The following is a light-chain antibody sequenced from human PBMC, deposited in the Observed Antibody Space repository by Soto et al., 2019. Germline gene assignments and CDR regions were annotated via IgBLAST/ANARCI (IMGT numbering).Light chain of an antibody. V-gene: IGKV3-15*01. J-gene: IGKJ1*01. CDR3: QQYNNWPPWT. CDR2: GAS. CDR1: QSVSSN. Sequence: EIVMTQSPATLSVSPGARATLSCRASQSVSSNLAWYQQKPGQAPRLLIYGASTRATGIPARFSGSGSGTEFTLTISSLQSEDFVVYYCQQYNNWPPWTFGQGTKV.